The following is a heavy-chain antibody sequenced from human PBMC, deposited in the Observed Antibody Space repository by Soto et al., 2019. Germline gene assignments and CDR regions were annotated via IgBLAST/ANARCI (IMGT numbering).Heavy chain of an antibody. J-gene: IGHJ5*02. V-gene: IGHV3-49*04. CDR1: GFRFSEHA. CDR2: IRNTPYGGTT. Sequence: PGGSLRLSCNCSGFRFSEHAMTWVRQDPGKGLEWVGFIRNTPYGGTTDYAASVRGRFTISRDDSASIAYLQMNSLKTEDSGLYYCSRGSFGYYGTWGPGTLVTVSS. CDR3: SRGSFGYYGT. D-gene: IGHD2-2*03.